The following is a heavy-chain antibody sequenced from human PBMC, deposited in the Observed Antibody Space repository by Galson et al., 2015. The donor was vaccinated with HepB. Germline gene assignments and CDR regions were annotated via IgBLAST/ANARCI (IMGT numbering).Heavy chain of an antibody. CDR3: VRSGDFSGYSSR. D-gene: IGHD6-13*01. CDR2: IRSKATNYAA. V-gene: IGHV3-73*01. CDR1: GFTFSGSA. Sequence: SLRLSCAASGFTFSGSAIHWVRQASGKGPEWIGHIRSKATNYAALYVPSLKGRFTISRDDSKNMAYLHMRSLKIDDTAVYYCVRSGDFSGYSSRWGQGTLVTVSS. J-gene: IGHJ4*02.